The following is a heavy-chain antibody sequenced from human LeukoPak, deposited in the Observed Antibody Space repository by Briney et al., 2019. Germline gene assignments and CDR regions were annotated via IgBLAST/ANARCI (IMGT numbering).Heavy chain of an antibody. D-gene: IGHD2-15*01. V-gene: IGHV3-30*02. J-gene: IGHJ6*03. CDR3: AKDAQDIVVVVAATPDYYYYMDV. CDR2: IRYDGSNK. CDR1: GFTFSSYG. Sequence: GGSLRLSCAASGFTFSSYGMHWVRQAPGKGLGWVAFIRYDGSNKYYADSVKGRFTISRDNSKNTLYLQMNSLRAEDTAVYYCAKDAQDIVVVVAATPDYYYYMDVWGKGTTVTISS.